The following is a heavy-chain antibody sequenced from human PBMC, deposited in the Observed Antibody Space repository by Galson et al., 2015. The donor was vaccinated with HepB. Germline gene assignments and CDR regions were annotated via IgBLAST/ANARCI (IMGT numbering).Heavy chain of an antibody. V-gene: IGHV3-33*01. D-gene: IGHD3-22*01. Sequence: SLRLSCAASGFNFSSYAMHWVRQAPGKGLEWVAVIWHDGSHKYYADSAKGRFTISRDNVKKTVYLQMSSLGVGDMALYYCARMYDSSGFDKWGQGTLVTVSS. CDR1: GFNFSSYA. CDR3: ARMYDSSGFDK. J-gene: IGHJ4*02. CDR2: IWHDGSHK.